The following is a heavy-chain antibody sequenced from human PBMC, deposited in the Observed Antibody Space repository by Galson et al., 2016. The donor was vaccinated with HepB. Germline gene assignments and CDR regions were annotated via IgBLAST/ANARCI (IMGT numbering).Heavy chain of an antibody. CDR2: ISGSGGST. Sequence: SLRLSCAASGFTFRSYAMTWVRQAPGKGLEWVSTISGSGGSTYHADSVKGRFTISSDNSKNTVYLQMNSLRAEDTAVYYCAKFASGTYYLDSFDYWGKGTTVTVSS. D-gene: IGHD3-10*01. J-gene: IGHJ4*03. CDR3: AKFASGTYYLDSFDY. CDR1: GFTFRSYA. V-gene: IGHV3-23*01.